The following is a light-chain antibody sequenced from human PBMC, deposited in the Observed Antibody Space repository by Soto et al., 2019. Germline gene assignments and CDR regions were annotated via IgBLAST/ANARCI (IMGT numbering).Light chain of an antibody. CDR1: SSDVGGYNY. Sequence: QSALTQPASVSGSPGQSITISCTGTSSDVGGYNYVSWYQQHPGKAPKLLIYDVTNRPSGVSNRFSGSKSGNTASLTISGLQAEDASDYYCSSFSSSTTLLFGGGTKVTVL. J-gene: IGLJ2*01. CDR2: DVT. CDR3: SSFSSSTTLL. V-gene: IGLV2-14*01.